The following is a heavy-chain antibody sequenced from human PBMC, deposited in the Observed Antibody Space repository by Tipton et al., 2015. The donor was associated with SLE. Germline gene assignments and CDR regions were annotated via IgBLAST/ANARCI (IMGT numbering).Heavy chain of an antibody. CDR3: TRDRGGDYSQYYFYYMDV. J-gene: IGHJ6*03. CDR2: IARNGFA. D-gene: IGHD4-11*01. Sequence: TLSLTCTVSGGSITSGTDYWSWFRRPAGKGLGWVGRIARNGFANYNRPLKSRVTISADTSKNQFSLKLSSVIVADTAVYYCTRDRGGDYSQYYFYYMDVWGKGTTVTVSS. V-gene: IGHV4-61*02. CDR1: GGSITSGTDY.